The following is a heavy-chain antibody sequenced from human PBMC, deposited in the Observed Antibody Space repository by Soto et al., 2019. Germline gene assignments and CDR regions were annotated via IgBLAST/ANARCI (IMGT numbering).Heavy chain of an antibody. CDR2: ISYSGST. CDR1: GGSISSGRSY. D-gene: IGHD1-26*01. CDR3: ARQGGPGTWEPAY. J-gene: IGHJ4*02. V-gene: IGHV4-39*01. Sequence: QLQLQESGPGLMKPSETLSLTCTVSGGSISSGRSYWGWIRQPPGKGLEWIGSISYSGSTYYSPSLKSRVTISADTSENQFSLKLTSATAADTAVYYCARQGGPGTWEPAYWGQGELVTVSS.